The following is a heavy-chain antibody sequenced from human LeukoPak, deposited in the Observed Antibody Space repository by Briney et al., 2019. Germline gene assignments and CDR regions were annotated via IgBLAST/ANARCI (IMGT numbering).Heavy chain of an antibody. Sequence: PGGSLRLSCAASGFTFSSYAMHWVRQAPGKGLEWVAVISYDGSNNYYADSVKGRFTISRDNSKNTLYLQMNSLRAEDTAVYYCARVLGGWYEGGMDVWGQGTTVTVSS. CDR2: ISYDGSNN. J-gene: IGHJ6*02. D-gene: IGHD6-19*01. V-gene: IGHV3-30*04. CDR3: ARVLGGWYEGGMDV. CDR1: GFTFSSYA.